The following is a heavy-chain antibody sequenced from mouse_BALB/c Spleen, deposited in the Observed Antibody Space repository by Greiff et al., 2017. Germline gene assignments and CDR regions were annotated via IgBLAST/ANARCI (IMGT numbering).Heavy chain of an antibody. D-gene: IGHD2-14*01. CDR3: ARYEVRRTYAMDY. V-gene: IGHV14-3*02. J-gene: IGHJ4*01. CDR1: GFNIKDTY. Sequence: EVQLQQSGAELVKPGASVKLSCTASGFNIKDTYMHWVKQRPEQGLEWIGRIDPANGNTKYDPKFQGKATITADTSSNTAYLQLSSLTSEDTAVYYCARYEVRRTYAMDYWGQGTSVTVSS. CDR2: IDPANGNT.